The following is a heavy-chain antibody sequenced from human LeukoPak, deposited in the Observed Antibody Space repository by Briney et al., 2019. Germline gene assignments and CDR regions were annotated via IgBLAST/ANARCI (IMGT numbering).Heavy chain of an antibody. Sequence: GASVKVSCKASGYTFTSYGISWVRQAPGQGLEWMGWISAYNGNTNYAQKLQGRVTMTTDTSTSTAYMELRSLRSDDTAVYYCATVLLNDHSDVRALDCWGQGTLVTISS. CDR1: GYTFTSYG. J-gene: IGHJ4*02. CDR3: ATVLLNDHSDVRALDC. D-gene: IGHD4-17*01. CDR2: ISAYNGNT. V-gene: IGHV1-18*01.